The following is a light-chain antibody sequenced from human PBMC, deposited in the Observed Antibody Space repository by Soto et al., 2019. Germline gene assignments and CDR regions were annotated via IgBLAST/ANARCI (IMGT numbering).Light chain of an antibody. J-gene: IGKJ5*01. CDR3: QQYNTWTSIT. Sequence: QSPGTLSLSLGDGXXXXXXXSQSVSRKLVWYQQKPGQAPRILIYDTSTRATGIPARFSGSGSGTEFTLTISSLQSEDFAVYYCQQYNTWTSITFGQGTRLEI. CDR2: DTS. CDR1: QSVSRK. V-gene: IGKV3-15*01.